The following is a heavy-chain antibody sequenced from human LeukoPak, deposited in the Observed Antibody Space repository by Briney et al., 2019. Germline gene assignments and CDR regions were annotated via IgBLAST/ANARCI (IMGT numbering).Heavy chain of an antibody. CDR3: ARGRLLGYCSSTSCYRYYYYMDV. CDR2: INPNSGGT. Sequence: ASVKVSCKASGYTFTGYYMHWVRQAPGQGLEWMGWINPNSGGTNYAQKFRGRVTMTRDTSISTAYMELSRLRSDDTAVYYCARGRLLGYCSSTSCYRYYYYMDVWGKGTTVTVSS. J-gene: IGHJ6*03. V-gene: IGHV1-2*02. D-gene: IGHD2-2*02. CDR1: GYTFTGYY.